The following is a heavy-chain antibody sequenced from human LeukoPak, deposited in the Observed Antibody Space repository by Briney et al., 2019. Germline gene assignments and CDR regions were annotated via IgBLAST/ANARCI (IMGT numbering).Heavy chain of an antibody. CDR3: ARHLGFTYYYGSGSPHAFDI. Sequence: PGGSLRLSCAASGFTFSSYGMHWVRQAPGKGLDWVAVISYDGSNKYYADSVKGRFTISRDNSKNMVYMQMNSLRAEDTAVYYCARHLGFTYYYGSGSPHAFDIWGQGTMVTVSS. V-gene: IGHV3-30*03. CDR1: GFTFSSYG. CDR2: ISYDGSNK. J-gene: IGHJ3*02. D-gene: IGHD3-10*01.